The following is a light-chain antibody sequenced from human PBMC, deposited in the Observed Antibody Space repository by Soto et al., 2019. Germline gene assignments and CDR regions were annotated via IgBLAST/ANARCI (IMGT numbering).Light chain of an antibody. CDR2: GAS. CDR3: QQYGSSPWT. CDR1: QSVSSSY. Sequence: EIVLTQSPATLSVSPGERSTLSCMASQSVSSSYLAWYQQKAGQAPRLVIYGASSRATGIPERFSGSGSGTDFTLTISRLAPEDFAVYYCQQYGSSPWTFGQGTKVDIK. J-gene: IGKJ1*01. V-gene: IGKV3-20*01.